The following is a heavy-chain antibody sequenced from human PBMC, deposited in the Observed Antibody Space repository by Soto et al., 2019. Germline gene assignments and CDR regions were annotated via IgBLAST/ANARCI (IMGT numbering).Heavy chain of an antibody. J-gene: IGHJ4*02. CDR3: AGGIAARPLGY. Sequence: QLQLQESGSGLVKPSQTLSLTCAVSGGSISSGGYSWSWIRQPPGKGLEWIGYIYHSGSTYYNPSLKSRVTISVARSKNQFSLRLSSVTAAETAGYYCAGGIAARPLGYWGQGTLVTVSS. CDR2: IYHSGST. D-gene: IGHD6-6*01. V-gene: IGHV4-30-2*01. CDR1: GGSISSGGYS.